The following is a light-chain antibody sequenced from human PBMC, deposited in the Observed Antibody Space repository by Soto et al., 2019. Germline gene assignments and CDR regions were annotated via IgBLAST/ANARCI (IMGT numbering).Light chain of an antibody. J-gene: IGKJ1*01. CDR3: QQYNNWPRT. V-gene: IGKV3-15*01. CDR1: QSVSTN. Sequence: EIVMTQSPATLSVSPGERVTLSCRASQSVSTNLAWYQQTRGQAPRLLMFDASTRATGTPARFSGSGSGTEFTLTISSLQSEDSAIYYCQQYNNWPRTLGQGTKVDI. CDR2: DAS.